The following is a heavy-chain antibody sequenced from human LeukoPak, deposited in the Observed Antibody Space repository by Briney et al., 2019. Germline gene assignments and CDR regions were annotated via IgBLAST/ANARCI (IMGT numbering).Heavy chain of an antibody. CDR3: ARGARPAPAAIGQLPYWHLDL. CDR2: IYYSGST. D-gene: IGHD2-2*01. Sequence: SQTLSLTCTVSGGSISSGGYYWSWICQHPGQGLEWIRYIYYSGSTYYNPSLKSRVTISVDTSKNQFSLKLSSVTAADTAVYYCARGARPAPAAIGQLPYWHLDLWGRGTLVTVYS. V-gene: IGHV4-31*03. CDR1: GGSISSGGYY. J-gene: IGHJ2*01.